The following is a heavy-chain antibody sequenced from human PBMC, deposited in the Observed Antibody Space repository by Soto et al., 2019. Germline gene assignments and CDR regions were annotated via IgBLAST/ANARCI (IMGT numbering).Heavy chain of an antibody. CDR3: ARDEWGAAAGLFDY. J-gene: IGHJ4*02. CDR1: GFTFSSYG. D-gene: IGHD6-13*01. Sequence: GGSLRLSCAASGFTFSSYGMHWVRQAPGKGLEWVAVIWYDGSNKYYADSVKGRFTISRDNSKNTLYLQMNSLRAEDTAVYYCARDEWGAAAGLFDYWGQGTLVTVSS. CDR2: IWYDGSNK. V-gene: IGHV3-33*01.